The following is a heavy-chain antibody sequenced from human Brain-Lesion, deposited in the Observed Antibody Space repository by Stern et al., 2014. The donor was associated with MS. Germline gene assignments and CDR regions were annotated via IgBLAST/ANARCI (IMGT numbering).Heavy chain of an antibody. V-gene: IGHV1-24*01. J-gene: IGHJ4*02. CDR3: ATLSPGAGGNYYRHFDY. CDR1: GYTLTELS. CDR2: FDPEEGET. Sequence: QDQLVQSGAEVKKPGASVKVSCKVSGYTLTELSMHWVRQAPSKGLEWMGGFDPEEGETIYAQKFQGRVTMTEDTSTDTAYMELSSLRSEDTAVYYCATLSPGAGGNYYRHFDYWGQGTLVTVSS. D-gene: IGHD1-26*01.